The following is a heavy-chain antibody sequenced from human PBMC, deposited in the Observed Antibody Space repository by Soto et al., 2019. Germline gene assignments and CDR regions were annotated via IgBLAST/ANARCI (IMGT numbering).Heavy chain of an antibody. D-gene: IGHD6-6*01. Sequence: GGSLRLSCAASGFTFSSYGMHWVRQAPGKGLEWVAVISYDGSNKYYADSVKGRFTISRDNSKNTLYLQMNSLRAEDTAVYYCAKPSIAALSYFDYWGQGTLVTVSS. V-gene: IGHV3-30*18. CDR1: GFTFSSYG. J-gene: IGHJ4*02. CDR3: AKPSIAALSYFDY. CDR2: ISYDGSNK.